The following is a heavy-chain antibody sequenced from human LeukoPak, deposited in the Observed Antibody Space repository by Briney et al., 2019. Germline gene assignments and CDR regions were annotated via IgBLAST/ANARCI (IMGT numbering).Heavy chain of an antibody. V-gene: IGHV3-74*01. Sequence: GGSLRLSCAASGFTFSSYAMHWVRHAPGTGLVWVSRVKSDGSSTSYADSAKGRFTISRDNARNTLYLQMNSLRAEDTAVYYCARDGFLGPVTAYLDYWGQGTPVTVSS. D-gene: IGHD2-21*02. CDR2: VKSDGSST. CDR1: GFTFSSYA. J-gene: IGHJ4*02. CDR3: ARDGFLGPVTAYLDY.